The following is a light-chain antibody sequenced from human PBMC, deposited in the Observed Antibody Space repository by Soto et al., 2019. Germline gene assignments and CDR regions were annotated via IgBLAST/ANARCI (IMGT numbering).Light chain of an antibody. CDR3: QTWGTGARI. V-gene: IGLV4-69*01. Sequence: QAVLTQSPSASASLGGSVKLTCSLSSGLSDYTIAWHQQQPEKGPRFLMRVNSDGSHITGDEIPDRFSGSSSGTERYLTISSLQSEDEGDYYCQTWGTGARIFGGGTKLTVL. CDR2: VNSDGSH. CDR1: SGLSDYT. J-gene: IGLJ2*01.